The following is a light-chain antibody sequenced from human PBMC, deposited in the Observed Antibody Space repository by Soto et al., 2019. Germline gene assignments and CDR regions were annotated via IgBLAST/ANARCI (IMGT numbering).Light chain of an antibody. J-gene: IGKJ1*01. V-gene: IGKV1-5*01. CDR2: DAS. Sequence: DIQMTQSPSTLSASVGDRVTITCRASQTISRWLAWYQQQPGKAPNLLIYDASSLESGVPSRFSGSGSGTEFTLTISILQPDDSAIYYCQQYYNYWTFGQGTRVEVK. CDR3: QQYYNYWT. CDR1: QTISRW.